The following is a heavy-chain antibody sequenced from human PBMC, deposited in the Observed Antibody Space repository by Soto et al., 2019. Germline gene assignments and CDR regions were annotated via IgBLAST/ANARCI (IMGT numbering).Heavy chain of an antibody. CDR2: IDPSDSYS. V-gene: IGHV5-10-1*01. Sequence: ESLKISCKASGYSFTNYWITWMRQTPGKGLECMGMIDPSDSYSNYSPSFQGHVTMSVDKSISSAYLQFSSLKASDTAMYYCARHCDILSGYSAADNWGQGTQVTVSS. CDR3: ARHCDILSGYSAADN. J-gene: IGHJ4*02. D-gene: IGHD3-9*01. CDR1: GYSFTNYW.